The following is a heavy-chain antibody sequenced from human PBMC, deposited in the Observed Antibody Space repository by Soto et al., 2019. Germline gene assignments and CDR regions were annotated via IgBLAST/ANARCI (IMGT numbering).Heavy chain of an antibody. J-gene: IGHJ6*02. Sequence: SETLSLTCTVSGGSISSGGYYWSWIRQHPGKGLEWIGYIYYSGSTYYNPSLKSRVTISVDTSKNQFSLKLSSVTAADTAVYYCARGYMIVPTYYGMDVWGQGTTVTVSS. CDR1: GGSISSGGYY. CDR2: IYYSGST. D-gene: IGHD3-22*01. V-gene: IGHV4-31*03. CDR3: ARGYMIVPTYYGMDV.